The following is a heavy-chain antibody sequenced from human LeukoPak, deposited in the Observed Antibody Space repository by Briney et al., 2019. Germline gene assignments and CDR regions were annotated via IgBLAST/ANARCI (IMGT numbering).Heavy chain of an antibody. D-gene: IGHD3-10*01. CDR2: ISSSGSTI. Sequence: GGSLRLSCAASGFTFSDYYMSWIRHAPGKGLEWVSYISSSGSTIYYADSVKGRFTISRDNAKNSLYLQMNSLRAEDTAVYYCARVMGDGSGSYPDYYGMDVWGQGTTVTVSS. J-gene: IGHJ6*02. CDR1: GFTFSDYY. V-gene: IGHV3-11*01. CDR3: ARVMGDGSGSYPDYYGMDV.